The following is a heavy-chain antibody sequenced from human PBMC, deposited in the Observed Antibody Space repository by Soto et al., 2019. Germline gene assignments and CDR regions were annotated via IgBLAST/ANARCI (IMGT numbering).Heavy chain of an antibody. Sequence: QVQLVQSGAEVRKPGASVKVSCRPSGYTFNTYYLHWLRQAPGQALEWMGVIHPSGGGTTYAQKFRGTVSVTRDTSTTTGFIELSSLRSDNTAVYYCARGRNIAVVTAGCATWGQGTLVTVSS. J-gene: IGHJ5*02. V-gene: IGHV1-46*02. CDR2: IHPSGGGT. D-gene: IGHD2-21*02. CDR3: ARGRNIAVVTAGCAT. CDR1: GYTFNTYY.